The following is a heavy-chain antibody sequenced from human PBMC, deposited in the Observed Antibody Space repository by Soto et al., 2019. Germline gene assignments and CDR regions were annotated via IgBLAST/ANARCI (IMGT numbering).Heavy chain of an antibody. CDR2: VSPNGQGI. D-gene: IGHD3-10*01. CDR3: AKDRDYPRDYFHY. CDR1: GFTLGRYG. J-gene: IGHJ4*02. V-gene: IGHV3-23*01. Sequence: GGSLRLSCAASGFTLGRYGMSWVRQAPGKGLEWVSAVSPNGQGIYYADSVRGRFTISRDFSKNTVFLHMDSLRAEDTAVYYCAKDRDYPRDYFHYWGQGTLVTVSS.